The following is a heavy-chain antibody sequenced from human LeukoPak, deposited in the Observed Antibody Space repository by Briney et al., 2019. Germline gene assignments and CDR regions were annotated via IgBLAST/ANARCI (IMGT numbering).Heavy chain of an antibody. CDR1: GFTFSRYA. Sequence: GGSLRLSCAASGFTFSRYAMSWVRQAPGKGLEWVSAISGSGGSTYYADSVKGRFTISRDNSKNTLYLQMNSLRAEDTAVYYCAGVVPASPWGHFQHWGQGTLVTVSS. J-gene: IGHJ1*01. CDR2: ISGSGGST. D-gene: IGHD2-2*01. V-gene: IGHV3-23*01. CDR3: AGVVPASPWGHFQH.